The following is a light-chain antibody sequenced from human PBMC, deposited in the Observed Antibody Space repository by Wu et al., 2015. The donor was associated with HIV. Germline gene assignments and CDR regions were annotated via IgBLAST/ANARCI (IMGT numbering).Light chain of an antibody. CDR3: QQYHTFST. CDR1: QTISSW. J-gene: IGKJ1*01. CDR2: QAS. Sequence: DILMTQSPSTLSASVGDRVTITCRASQTISSWLAWYQQKPGKAPKLLIYQASILENGVPSRFSGSRSGTEFTLAISGLQPDDFATYYCQQYHTFSTFGQGTKVDIK. V-gene: IGKV1-5*03.